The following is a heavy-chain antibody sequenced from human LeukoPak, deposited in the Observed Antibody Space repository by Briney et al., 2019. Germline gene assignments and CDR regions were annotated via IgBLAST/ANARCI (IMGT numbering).Heavy chain of an antibody. CDR2: IYYSGST. D-gene: IGHD4-17*01. CDR1: GGSISSSSYY. V-gene: IGHV4-61*01. Sequence: SETLSLTCTVSGGSISSSSYYWGWIRQPPGKGLEWIGYIYYSGSTNYNPSLKSRVTISVDTSKNQFSLKLSSVTAADTAVYYCAREFDYDGGGYFDYWGQGTLVTVSS. J-gene: IGHJ4*02. CDR3: AREFDYDGGGYFDY.